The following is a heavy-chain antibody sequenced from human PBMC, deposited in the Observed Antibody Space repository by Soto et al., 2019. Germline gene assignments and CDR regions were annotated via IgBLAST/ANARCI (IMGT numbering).Heavy chain of an antibody. CDR3: DSATRGVAANSGVNWFDP. V-gene: IGHV4-30-4*01. CDR2: IYYSGST. Sequence: PSETLTLTCTVSGGTISSGDFYWCWIRQPPGKGLEGIGYIYYSGSTSYNPSLKSRVTISVDTSNTQCSLKLRSVTAADTAVYFCDSATRGVAANSGVNWFDPWGQGTPVTVSS. D-gene: IGHD2-15*01. CDR1: GGTISSGDFY. J-gene: IGHJ5*02.